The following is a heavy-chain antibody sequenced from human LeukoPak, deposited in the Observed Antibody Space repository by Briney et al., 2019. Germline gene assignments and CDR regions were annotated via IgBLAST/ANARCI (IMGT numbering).Heavy chain of an antibody. D-gene: IGHD2-8*01. CDR1: GGSVSSNF. J-gene: IGHJ4*02. CDR3: ARGSGYCTNGVCSLYYFDY. CDR2: IDDGGST. Sequence: SETLSLTCTVSGGSVSSNFWSWIRQPPGKGLECIGYIDDGGSTNYNPSLKSRVTISVDTSKNQFSLKLSSVTAADTAVYYCARGSGYCTNGVCSLYYFDYWGQGTLVTVSS. V-gene: IGHV4-59*02.